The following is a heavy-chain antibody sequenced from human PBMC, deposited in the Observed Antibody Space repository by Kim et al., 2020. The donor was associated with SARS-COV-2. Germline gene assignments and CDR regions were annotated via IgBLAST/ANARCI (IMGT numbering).Heavy chain of an antibody. Sequence: SETLSLTCTVSGASISSSSYYWGWIRQPPGKGLEWIGSIYYSGSTYHNPSLKSRVTISVDTSKNTFSLTLSSVTAADTAVYYCARDTRAIVMAFGFDLWGRGTLVSVSS. V-gene: IGHV4-39*02. J-gene: IGHJ2*01. CDR3: ARDTRAIVMAFGFDL. D-gene: IGHD3-16*01. CDR1: GASISSSSYY. CDR2: IYYSGST.